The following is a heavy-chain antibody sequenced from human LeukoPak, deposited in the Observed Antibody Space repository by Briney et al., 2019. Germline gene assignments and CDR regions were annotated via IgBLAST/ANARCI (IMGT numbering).Heavy chain of an antibody. Sequence: GGSLRLSCAASGFTFSTYAMSWVRQAPGKGLEWVSVISGCGSTPYLQDSVKGRFSSSRDNSKNTLYLEMNSLRAEDTAVYYCAKGRQWLASHYFDYWGQGTLVTVSS. V-gene: IGHV3-23*01. CDR1: GFTFSTYA. D-gene: IGHD6-19*01. J-gene: IGHJ4*02. CDR3: AKGRQWLASHYFDY. CDR2: ISGCGSTP.